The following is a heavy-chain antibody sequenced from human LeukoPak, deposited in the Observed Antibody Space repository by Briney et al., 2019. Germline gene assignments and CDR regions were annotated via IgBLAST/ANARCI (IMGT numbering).Heavy chain of an antibody. J-gene: IGHJ6*02. CDR1: GGSISSSSYY. CDR2: INHSGST. V-gene: IGHV4-39*07. D-gene: IGHD2-2*01. Sequence: SETLSLTCSVSGGSISSSSYYWGWIRQPPGKGLEWIGEINHSGSTNYNPSLKSRVTISVDTSKNQFSLKLSSVTAADTAVYYCARARTVPAAYFLYYYYGMDVWGQGTTVTVSS. CDR3: ARARTVPAAYFLYYYYGMDV.